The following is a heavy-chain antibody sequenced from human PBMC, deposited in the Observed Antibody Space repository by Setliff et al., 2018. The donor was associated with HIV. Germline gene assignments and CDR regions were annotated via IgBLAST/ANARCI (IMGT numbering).Heavy chain of an antibody. Sequence: PGGSLRLSCAASGFTFSSYAMSWVRQTPEKGLEWVSIITSGGSTYYADSVKGRFTISRDNSKNTLYLQMNSLRAEDTAVYYCAKANKIAVDAFDIWGQGTMVTVSS. D-gene: IGHD6-13*01. J-gene: IGHJ3*02. CDR3: AKANKIAVDAFDI. CDR2: ITSGGST. CDR1: GFTFSSYA. V-gene: IGHV3-23*01.